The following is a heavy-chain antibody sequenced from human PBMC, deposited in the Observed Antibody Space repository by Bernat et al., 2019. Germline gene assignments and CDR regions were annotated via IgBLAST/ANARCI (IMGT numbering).Heavy chain of an antibody. CDR3: ARSGYDYYFDY. CDR1: GGSISSYY. J-gene: IGHJ4*02. CDR2: IYYSGST. Sequence: QVQLQESGPGLVKPSETLSLTCTVSGGSISSYYWSWIRQPPGKGLEWIGYIYYSGSTNYNPSLKSRVTISVDTSKNQFSLKLSSVTAADTAVYYCARSGYDYYFDYWGQGTLVTVSS. D-gene: IGHD3-22*01. V-gene: IGHV4-59*08.